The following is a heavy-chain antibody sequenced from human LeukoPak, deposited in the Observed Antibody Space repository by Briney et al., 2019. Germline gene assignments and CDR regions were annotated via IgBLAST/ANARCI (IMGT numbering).Heavy chain of an antibody. CDR3: ARGLGVVRYYYYYGMDV. CDR2: INHSGST. V-gene: IGHV4-34*01. D-gene: IGHD3-22*01. CDR1: GGSFSGYY. J-gene: IGHJ6*02. Sequence: SETLSLTCAVYGGSFSGYYWSWIRQPPGKGLEWIGEINHSGSTNYNPSLKSRVTISVDTSKNQFSLKLSSVTAADPAVYYCARGLGVVRYYYYYGMDVWGQGTTVTVSS.